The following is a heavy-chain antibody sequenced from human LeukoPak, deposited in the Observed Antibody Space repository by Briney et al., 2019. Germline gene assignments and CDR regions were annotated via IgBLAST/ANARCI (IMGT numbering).Heavy chain of an antibody. J-gene: IGHJ3*02. CDR3: AKGLYGDYTSAFDI. Sequence: GRSLRLSCAASGFTFDDYAMHWVRQAPGKGLEWVSGISWNSGSIGYADSVKGRFTISRDNAKNSLYLQMNSLRAEDTALYYCAKGLYGDYTSAFDIWGQGTMVTVSS. CDR2: ISWNSGSI. D-gene: IGHD4-17*01. CDR1: GFTFDDYA. V-gene: IGHV3-9*01.